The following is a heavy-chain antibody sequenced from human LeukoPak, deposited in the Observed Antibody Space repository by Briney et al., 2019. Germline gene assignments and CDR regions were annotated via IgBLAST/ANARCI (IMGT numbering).Heavy chain of an antibody. J-gene: IGHJ3*02. CDR2: IYYSGST. Sequence: KPSETLSLTCTVSGGSISSSSYYWGWIRQPPGKGLEWIGSIYYSGSTYYNPSLKSRVTISVDTSKNQFSLKLSSVTAADTTVYYCARGDTAMVTGAFDIWGQGTMVTVSS. CDR1: GGSISSSSYY. D-gene: IGHD5-18*01. V-gene: IGHV4-39*07. CDR3: ARGDTAMVTGAFDI.